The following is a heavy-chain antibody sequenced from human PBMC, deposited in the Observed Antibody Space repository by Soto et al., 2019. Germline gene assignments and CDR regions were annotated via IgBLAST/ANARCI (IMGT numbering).Heavy chain of an antibody. CDR2: INHSGST. V-gene: IGHV4-34*01. D-gene: IGHD2-15*01. CDR3: ARASPVVAATRRHWFDP. CDR1: GGSFSGYY. Sequence: SETLSLTCAVYGGSFSGYYWSWIRQPPGKGLEWIGEINHSGSTNYNPSLKSRVTISVDTSKNQFSLKLSSVTAADTAVYYCARASPVVAATRRHWFDPWGQGTLVTVSS. J-gene: IGHJ5*02.